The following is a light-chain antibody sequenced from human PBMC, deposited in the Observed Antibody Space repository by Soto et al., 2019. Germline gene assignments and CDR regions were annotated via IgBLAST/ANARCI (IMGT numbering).Light chain of an antibody. CDR2: EVT. Sequence: QSALTQPASVSGSPGQSITISCTGTSGDVAIYDLVSWYQQYPGKAPQLIIYEVTKRPSGVSNRFSGSKSGNTASLTISGLQAEDEGDYYCSSYAGTVTLVFGGGTKMDVL. CDR1: SGDVAIYDL. CDR3: SSYAGTVTLV. J-gene: IGLJ3*02. V-gene: IGLV2-23*02.